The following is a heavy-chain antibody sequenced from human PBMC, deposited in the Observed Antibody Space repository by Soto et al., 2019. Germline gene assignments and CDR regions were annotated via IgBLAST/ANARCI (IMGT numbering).Heavy chain of an antibody. D-gene: IGHD4-17*01. V-gene: IGHV1-18*01. CDR3: ARDGTAYGGNSHYYYYGMDV. CDR2: ISAYNGNT. CDR1: GYTFTSYG. Sequence: ASVKLSCKTSGYTFTSYGMSWVRQAPGQGLEWMGWISAYNGNTNYAQKLQGRVTMTTDTSTSTAYMELRSLRSDDTAVYYCARDGTAYGGNSHYYYYGMDVWGQGTTVTVSS. J-gene: IGHJ6*02.